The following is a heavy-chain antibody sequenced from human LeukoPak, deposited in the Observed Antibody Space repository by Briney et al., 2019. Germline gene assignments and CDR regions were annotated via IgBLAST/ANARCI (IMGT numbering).Heavy chain of an antibody. CDR2: INHSGST. V-gene: IGHV4-34*01. J-gene: IGHJ5*02. Sequence: SETLSLTCAVYGGSFSGYYWSWIRQPPGKGLEWIGEINHSGSTNYNPSLKSRVTISVDTSKNQFSLKLSSVTAADTAVYYCARDLAAAGTIDPWGQGTLVTVSS. D-gene: IGHD6-13*01. CDR1: GGSFSGYY. CDR3: ARDLAAAGTIDP.